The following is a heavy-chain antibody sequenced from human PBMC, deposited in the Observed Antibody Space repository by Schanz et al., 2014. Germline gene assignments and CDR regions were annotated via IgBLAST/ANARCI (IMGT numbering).Heavy chain of an antibody. Sequence: QVQLVQSGAEVKKPGASVKVYCKASGYTFTTYYLHWVRQAPGQGLEWMGWISAHNGNTNYAQKVQGRVTMTTDTSTSTAYMELRSLRSGDTAVYYCARSRTTMVRGVIGDYYYGLDVWGQGTTVTVSS. J-gene: IGHJ6*02. D-gene: IGHD3-10*01. CDR3: ARSRTTMVRGVIGDYYYGLDV. CDR1: GYTFTTYY. CDR2: ISAHNGNT. V-gene: IGHV1-18*04.